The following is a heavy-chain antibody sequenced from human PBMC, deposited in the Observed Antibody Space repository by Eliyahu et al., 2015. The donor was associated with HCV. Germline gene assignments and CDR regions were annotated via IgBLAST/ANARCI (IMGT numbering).Heavy chain of an antibody. CDR1: GFPXXNYE. Sequence: EVQLVESGGGFVQPGGSLRLSCAASGFPXXNYELXWVRQAPGKGLGWVAYIDRSGDTKHYADSVKGRFTISRDNAKNSVYLQMNSLRVEDTAVYRCVRDLGECSSVLCVGQHADCWGQGTLVTVSS. CDR2: IDRSGDTK. V-gene: IGHV3-48*03. J-gene: IGHJ4*02. CDR3: VRDLGECSSVLCVGQHADC. D-gene: IGHD1-26*01.